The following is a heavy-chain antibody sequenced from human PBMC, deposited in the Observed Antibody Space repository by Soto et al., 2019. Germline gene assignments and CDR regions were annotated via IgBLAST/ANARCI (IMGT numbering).Heavy chain of an antibody. CDR3: ARDAYDFWSGPIDF. J-gene: IGHJ4*02. D-gene: IGHD3-3*01. CDR2: ISAYNGNT. V-gene: IGHV1-18*01. CDR1: GYTFTSYV. Sequence: GASVKVSCKASGYTFTSYVISWVRQAPGQGLEWMGWISAYNGNTNYAQKLQGRVTMTTDTSTSTAYMELRSLRSDDTAVYYCARDAYDFWSGPIDFWGQGTLVTVSS.